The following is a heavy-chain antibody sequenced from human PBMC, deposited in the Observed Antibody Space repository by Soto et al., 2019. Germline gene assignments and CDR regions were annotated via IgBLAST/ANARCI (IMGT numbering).Heavy chain of an antibody. D-gene: IGHD3-3*01. CDR2: ISASGGSI. J-gene: IGHJ4*02. CDR3: AKHPPILVYTGLETGIFDY. CDR1: GFTFSSYA. V-gene: IGHV3-23*01. Sequence: EVQLLESGGGLVQPGGSLRLSCTVSGFTFSSYAMSWVSQAPGKGLEWVSAISASGGSIYYADSVKGRFTISRDNSKNTLHLQMNRLRAEDTAVYYCAKHPPILVYTGLETGIFDYWGQGTLVTVSA.